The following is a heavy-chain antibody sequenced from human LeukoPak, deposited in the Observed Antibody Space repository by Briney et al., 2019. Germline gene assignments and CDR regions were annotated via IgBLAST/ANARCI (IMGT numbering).Heavy chain of an antibody. J-gene: IGHJ4*02. CDR3: TRGASGYGNFDY. D-gene: IGHD3-22*01. Sequence: GSLRLSCAASGFSVGGYWMHWVRQGPGMGLVWVSRINSDGSSISYADSVKGRFSISRENAKNTLYLQMNSLGAEDTAVYYCTRGASGYGNFDYWGQGTLVTVSS. CDR2: INSDGSSI. CDR1: GFSVGGYW. V-gene: IGHV3-74*01.